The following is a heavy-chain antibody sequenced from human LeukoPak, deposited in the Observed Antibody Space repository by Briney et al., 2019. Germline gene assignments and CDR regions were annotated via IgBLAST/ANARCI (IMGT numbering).Heavy chain of an antibody. J-gene: IGHJ4*02. Sequence: GSLRLSCIVSGFTLSSYEMTWFRQAPGKGLEWVSSIGYSGSDTHYADSVKGRFTVSRDNSKNTLYLQLNSLKTEDTAVYYCTADYGDFRRIWWGQGTLVTVSS. V-gene: IGHV3-23*01. CDR2: IGYSGSDT. CDR1: GFTLSSYE. D-gene: IGHD4-17*01. CDR3: TADYGDFRRIW.